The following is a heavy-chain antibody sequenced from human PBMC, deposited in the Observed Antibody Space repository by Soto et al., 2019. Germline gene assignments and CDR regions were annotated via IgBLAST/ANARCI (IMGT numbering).Heavy chain of an antibody. Sequence: QVQLVQSGAEVKKPGSSVKVSCKASGGTFGSYAFSWVRQAPGQGLEWMGGIIPVSGAAHYAQKFQGRVTXXXXXXXXXXXXXXXXXXXXXXXXYYCATALGCRSTSCTLDYWGQGTRVIVSS. CDR2: IIPVSGAA. CDR1: GGTFGSYA. V-gene: IGHV1-69*01. CDR3: ATALGCRSTSCTLDY. J-gene: IGHJ4*02. D-gene: IGHD2-2*01.